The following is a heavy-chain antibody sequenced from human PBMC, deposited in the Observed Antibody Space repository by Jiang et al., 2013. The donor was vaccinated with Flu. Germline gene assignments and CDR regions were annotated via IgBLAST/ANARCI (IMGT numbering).Heavy chain of an antibody. CDR2: ISGSGGST. CDR3: AKDPALDCSGGSCYSSFDY. D-gene: IGHD2-15*01. Sequence: VQLLESGGGLVQPGGSLRLSCAASGFTFSSYAMSWVRQAPGKGLEWVSAISGSGGSTYYADSVKGRFTISRDNSKNTLYLQMNSLRAEDTAVYYCAKDPALDCSGGSCYSSFDYWGQGTLVTVSS. J-gene: IGHJ4*02. CDR1: GFTFSSYA. V-gene: IGHV3-23*01.